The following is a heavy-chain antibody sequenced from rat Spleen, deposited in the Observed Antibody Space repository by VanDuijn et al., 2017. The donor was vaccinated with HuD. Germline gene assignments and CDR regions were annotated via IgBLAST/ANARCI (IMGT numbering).Heavy chain of an antibody. CDR3: ARHNSGYGVMDA. D-gene: IGHD4-3*01. CDR2: ISYNGRGT. V-gene: IGHV5-7*01. CDR1: GFTFSSFA. J-gene: IGHJ4*01. Sequence: EVQLVESGGGLVQPRRSLKLSCAASGFTFSSFAMAWVRQAPKKGLEWVATISYNGRGTYYGDSVQGRFTISRDSAESTLSLQMDSLRSEDTATYYCARHNSGYGVMDAWGQGPSVTVSS.